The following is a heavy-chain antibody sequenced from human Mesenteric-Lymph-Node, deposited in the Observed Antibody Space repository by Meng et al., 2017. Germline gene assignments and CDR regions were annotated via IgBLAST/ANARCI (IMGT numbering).Heavy chain of an antibody. CDR2: IGTAADT. Sequence: GESLKISCAASGFPFSSHDMHWVRQVPGKGLEWVSAIGTAADTYYADSVRGRFTISRDNAKNSLYLQMNSLRAEDTAVYYCARDSDVGATAQFDYWGQGTLVTVSS. CDR1: GFPFSSHD. V-gene: IGHV3-13*01. J-gene: IGHJ4*02. D-gene: IGHD1-26*01. CDR3: ARDSDVGATAQFDY.